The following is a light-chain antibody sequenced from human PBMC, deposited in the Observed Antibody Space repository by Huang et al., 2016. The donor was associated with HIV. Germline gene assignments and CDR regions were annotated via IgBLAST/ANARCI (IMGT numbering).Light chain of an antibody. CDR3: QQYKNWPPWT. Sequence: IVMTQSPATLSVSPGERATLSCRASAGVSNNVAWYQQRPGQTPRLLIHGASTRHTGSPAKFGGRGSGTECTLTITSLQPEDSAVYYCQQYKNWPPWTFGPGTQVEI. J-gene: IGKJ1*01. CDR1: AGVSNN. CDR2: GAS. V-gene: IGKV3D-15*01.